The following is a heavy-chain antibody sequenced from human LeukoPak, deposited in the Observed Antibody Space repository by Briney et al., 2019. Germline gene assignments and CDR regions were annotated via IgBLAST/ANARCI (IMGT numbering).Heavy chain of an antibody. Sequence: SETLSLTCTVSGGSVSSGSYYWSWIRQPPGKGLEWIGYIYYSGSTNYNPSLKSRVTISVDTSKNQFSLKLSSVTAADTAVYYCARGEDYYDSSGDYLDYFDYWGQGTLVTVSS. CDR2: IYYSGST. CDR3: ARGEDYYDSSGDYLDYFDY. D-gene: IGHD3-22*01. V-gene: IGHV4-61*01. CDR1: GGSVSSGSYY. J-gene: IGHJ4*02.